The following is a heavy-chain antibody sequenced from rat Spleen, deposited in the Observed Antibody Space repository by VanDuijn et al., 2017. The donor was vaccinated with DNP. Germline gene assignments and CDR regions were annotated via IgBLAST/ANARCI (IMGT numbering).Heavy chain of an antibody. CDR3: ARGDFDY. CDR2: IKTSGYRT. Sequence: EVQLVESGGGLVQPGRSLKLSCAASGFTFSNYYMAWVRQAPKKGLERVATIKTSGYRTYYSDSVKGRFTIPRDNTKSSLYLHMNSLKSEDTATYYCARGDFDYWGQGVMVTVSS. V-gene: IGHV5-25*01. J-gene: IGHJ2*01. CDR1: GFTFSNYY.